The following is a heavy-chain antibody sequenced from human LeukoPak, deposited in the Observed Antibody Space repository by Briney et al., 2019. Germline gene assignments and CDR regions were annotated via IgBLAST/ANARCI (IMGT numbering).Heavy chain of an antibody. D-gene: IGHD4-17*01. Sequence: GESLKTSCKAYGYSFTSYWIGWVRQMPGKGLEWMGIIFPGYSDIRYSPSFQGQVTISADKSISTAYLQWSSLKASDTAMYYCAISTVTTMPFDHWGQGTPVTVSS. CDR3: AISTVTTMPFDH. CDR2: IFPGYSDI. CDR1: GYSFTSYW. J-gene: IGHJ5*02. V-gene: IGHV5-51*01.